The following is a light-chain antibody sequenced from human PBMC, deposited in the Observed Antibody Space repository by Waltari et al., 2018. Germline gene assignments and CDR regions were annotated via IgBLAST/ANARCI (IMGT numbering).Light chain of an antibody. CDR2: EVS. J-gene: IGLJ2*01. Sequence: QSALTQPPSASGSPGQSVTISCTGTSSDVGGSNYVSWYQQHPGKAPKLMIYEVSKRPSGVPDRFSGSKSANTASLTVSGHQAEDEADYYCSSYAGSNNNMVFGGGTKLTVL. V-gene: IGLV2-8*01. CDR3: SSYAGSNNNMV. CDR1: SSDVGGSNY.